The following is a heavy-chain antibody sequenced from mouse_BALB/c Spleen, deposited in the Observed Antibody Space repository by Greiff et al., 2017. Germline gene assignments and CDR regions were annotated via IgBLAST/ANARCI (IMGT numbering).Heavy chain of an antibody. J-gene: IGHJ3*01. CDR2: INPGSGGT. CDR3: ARSGDYAWFAY. D-gene: IGHD2-4*01. V-gene: IGHV1-54*01. CDR1: GYAFTNYL. Sequence: VQLKQSGAELVRPGTSVKVSCKASGYAFTNYLIEWVKQRPGQGLEWIGVINPGSGGTNYNEKFKGKATLTADKSSSTAYMQLSSLTSDDSAVYFCARSGDYAWFAYWGQGTLVTVSA.